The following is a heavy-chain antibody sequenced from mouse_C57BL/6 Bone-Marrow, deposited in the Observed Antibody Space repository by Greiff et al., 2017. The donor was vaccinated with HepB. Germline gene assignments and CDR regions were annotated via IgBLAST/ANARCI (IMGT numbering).Heavy chain of an antibody. V-gene: IGHV14-4*01. CDR3: TARWFAY. CDR2: IDPENGDT. CDR1: GFNIKDDY. J-gene: IGHJ3*01. Sequence: EVKLQESGAELVRPGASVKLSCTASGFNIKDDYMHWVKQRPEQGLEWIGWIDPENGDTEYASKFQGKATITAATSSNTAYLQLSSLTSEDSAFYYCTARWFAYWGRGTLVTVSA.